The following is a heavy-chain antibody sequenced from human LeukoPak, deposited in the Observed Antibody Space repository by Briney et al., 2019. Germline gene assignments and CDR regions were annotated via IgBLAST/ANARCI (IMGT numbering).Heavy chain of an antibody. V-gene: IGHV3-30-3*01. CDR1: GFTFSSYA. D-gene: IGHD6-13*01. Sequence: GGSLRLSCAASGFTFSSYAMHWVRQAPGKGLEWVAVISYDGSNKYYADSVKGRFTISRDNSKNTLYLQMNSLRAEDTAVYYCAKDRGSSWYPYYFDYWGQGTLVTVSS. CDR3: AKDRGSSWYPYYFDY. J-gene: IGHJ4*02. CDR2: ISYDGSNK.